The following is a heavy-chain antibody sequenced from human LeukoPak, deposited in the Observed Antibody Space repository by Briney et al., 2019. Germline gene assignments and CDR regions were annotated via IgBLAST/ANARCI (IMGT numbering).Heavy chain of an antibody. D-gene: IGHD5-18*01. Sequence: GGSLRLSCAASGFTFSSYSMTWVRQAPGKGLEWVAVISYDGSNKYYADSVKGRFTISRDNSKNTLYLQMNSLRAEDTAVYYCAKEHSYVVYYYYGMDVWGQGTTVTVSS. CDR2: ISYDGSNK. V-gene: IGHV3-30*18. CDR1: GFTFSSYS. J-gene: IGHJ6*02. CDR3: AKEHSYVVYYYYGMDV.